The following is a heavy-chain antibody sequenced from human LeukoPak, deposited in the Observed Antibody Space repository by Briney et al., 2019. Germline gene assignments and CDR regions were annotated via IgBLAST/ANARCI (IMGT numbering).Heavy chain of an antibody. V-gene: IGHV1-2*06. J-gene: IGHJ4*02. CDR2: INPNSGGT. Sequence: QAXXXXLXWMGRINPNSGGTNYPQKFQGRVTMTRDTSISTAYMELSRLRSDDTAVYYCARDRGYSPGDYWGQGTLVTVSS. CDR3: ARDRGYSPGDY. D-gene: IGHD5-18*01.